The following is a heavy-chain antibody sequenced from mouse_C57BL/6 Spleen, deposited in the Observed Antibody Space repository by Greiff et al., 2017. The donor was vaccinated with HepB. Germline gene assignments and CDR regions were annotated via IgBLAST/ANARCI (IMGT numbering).Heavy chain of an antibody. J-gene: IGHJ4*01. V-gene: IGHV1-22*01. D-gene: IGHD3-2*02. CDR2: INPNNGGT. CDR3: ARSELRLQVYAMDY. Sequence: EVQLQQSGPELVKPGASVKMSCKASGYTFTDYNMHWVKQSHGKSLEWIGYINPNNGGTSYNQKFKGKATLTVNKSSSTAYMELRSLTSEDSAVYYCARSELRLQVYAMDYWGQGTSVTVSS. CDR1: GYTFTDYN.